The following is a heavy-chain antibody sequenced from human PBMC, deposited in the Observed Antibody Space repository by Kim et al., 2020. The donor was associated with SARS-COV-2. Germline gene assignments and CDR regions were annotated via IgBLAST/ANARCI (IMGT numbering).Heavy chain of an antibody. D-gene: IGHD6-13*01. J-gene: IGHJ6*02. Sequence: LSLTCAASGFTFNNYAMNWVRQAPGKGLEWVSAITGICVGTYYADSVKGRFTISRDNSKNTLYLQMNSLRAADTAIYYCAQGSIAAVSYYYYGMHVWGQGTTITVSS. CDR2: ITGICVGT. CDR1: GFTFNNYA. V-gene: IGHV3-23*01. CDR3: AQGSIAAVSYYYYGMHV.